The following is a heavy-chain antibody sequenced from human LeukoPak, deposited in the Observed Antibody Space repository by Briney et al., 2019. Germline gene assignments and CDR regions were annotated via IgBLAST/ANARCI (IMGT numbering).Heavy chain of an antibody. J-gene: IGHJ3*02. CDR3: ARDPEAAGSMDI. D-gene: IGHD6-13*01. V-gene: IGHV1-69*13. Sequence: SVKVSCKASGGTFSNYVISWVRQAPGQGLEWMGGIIPSFGTANYAQKFQGRVTIIADESTSTAYMELSSLRSEDTAVYYCARDPEAAGSMDIWGQGTMVTVSS. CDR1: GGTFSNYV. CDR2: IIPSFGTA.